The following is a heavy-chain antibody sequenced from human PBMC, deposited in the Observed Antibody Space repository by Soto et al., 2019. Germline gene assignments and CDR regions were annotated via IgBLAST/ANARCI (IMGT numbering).Heavy chain of an antibody. J-gene: IGHJ6*03. CDR2: INHSGST. V-gene: IGHV4-34*01. CDR1: GGSFSGYY. CDR3: ARLGDYYYMDV. Sequence: SETLSLTCAVYGGSFSGYYWSWIRQPPGKGLEWIGEINHSGSTNYNPSLKSRVTISVDTSKNQFSLKLSSVTAADTAVYYCARLGDYYYMDVWGKGTTVTVSS.